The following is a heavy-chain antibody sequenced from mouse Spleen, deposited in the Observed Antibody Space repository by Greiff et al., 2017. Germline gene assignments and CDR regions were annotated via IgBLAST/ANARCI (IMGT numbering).Heavy chain of an antibody. V-gene: IGHV5-9-2*01. Sequence: EVNLVESGGGLVKPGGSLKLSCAASGFTFSSYGMSWVRQTPEKRLEWVATISGGGSYTYYPDSVKGRFTISRDNAKNNLYLQMSSLRSEDTALYYCARQGDGYWAMDYWGQGTSVTVSS. CDR3: ARQGDGYWAMDY. CDR1: GFTFSSYG. D-gene: IGHD2-3*01. CDR2: ISGGGSYT. J-gene: IGHJ4*01.